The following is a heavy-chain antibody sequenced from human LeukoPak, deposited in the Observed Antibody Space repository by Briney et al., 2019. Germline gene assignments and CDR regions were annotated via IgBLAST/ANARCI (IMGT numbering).Heavy chain of an antibody. CDR2: INWNGAST. CDR3: ARHGGIAVASNWYDP. V-gene: IGHV3-20*04. CDR1: GFTFDDYG. J-gene: IGHJ5*02. Sequence: GGSLRLSCAASGFTFDDYGMSWVRQAPGKGLEWVSDINWNGASTGYGDSLKGRFTISRDNAKNSLYLQMNSLRAEDTAFYYCARHGGIAVASNWYDPWGQGTLVTVSS. D-gene: IGHD6-19*01.